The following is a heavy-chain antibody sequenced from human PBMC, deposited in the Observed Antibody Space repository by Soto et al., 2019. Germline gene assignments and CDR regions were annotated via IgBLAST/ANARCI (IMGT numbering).Heavy chain of an antibody. CDR3: AREAGGYCSGGSCSIGWFDP. D-gene: IGHD2-15*01. Sequence: SETLSLTCTVSGGSISSYYWSWIRQPPGKGLEWIGYIYYSGSTNYNPSLKSRVTISVDTSKNQFSLKLSSVTAADTAVYYCAREAGGYCSGGSCSIGWFDPWGQGTLVTVSS. J-gene: IGHJ5*02. CDR1: GGSISSYY. V-gene: IGHV4-59*12. CDR2: IYYSGST.